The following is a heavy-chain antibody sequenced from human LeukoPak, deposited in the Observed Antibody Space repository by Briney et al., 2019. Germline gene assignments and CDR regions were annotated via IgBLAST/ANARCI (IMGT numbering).Heavy chain of an antibody. J-gene: IGHJ6*03. V-gene: IGHV3-23*01. CDR1: GFTFSSYA. Sequence: PGGSLRLSCAASGFTFSSYAMSWVRQAPGKGLEWVSAISGGGGNTAYADSVKGRFTISRDNAKNSLYLQMNSLRAEGTAVYYCAKHYCSGGSWYHSGYYSYYMDVWGKGTTVTVSS. CDR2: ISGGGGNT. CDR3: AKHYCSGGSWYHSGYYSYYMDV. D-gene: IGHD2-15*01.